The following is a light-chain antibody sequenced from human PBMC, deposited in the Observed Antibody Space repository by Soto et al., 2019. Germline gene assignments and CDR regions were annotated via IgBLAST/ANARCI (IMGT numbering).Light chain of an antibody. CDR2: AAS. J-gene: IGKJ1*01. CDR1: QGIGND. CDR3: LQHNSYPPWT. V-gene: IGKV1-17*01. Sequence: IQMTQSPSSLSASMGHRVTITYRSSQGIGNDLGWYQQKPGKAPKRLIYAASNLQSGVPSRFSGSASGTEFTLTINGLQPEDSATYYCLQHNSYPPWTFGQGTKVEIK.